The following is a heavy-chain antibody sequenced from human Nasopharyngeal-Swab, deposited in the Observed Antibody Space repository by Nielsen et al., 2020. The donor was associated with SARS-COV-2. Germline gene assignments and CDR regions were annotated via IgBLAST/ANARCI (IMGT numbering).Heavy chain of an antibody. V-gene: IGHV4-30-2*01. CDR3: ARQIGYCSGGSCYDYMDV. CDR1: GGSISSGGYS. Sequence: SETLSLTCAVSGGSISSGGYSWSWIRQPPGKGLEWIGYIYHSGSTYYNPSLTSRVTISVDRSKNQFSLKLSSVTAADTAVYYCARQIGYCSGGSCYDYMDVWGKGTTVTVSS. D-gene: IGHD2-15*01. J-gene: IGHJ6*03. CDR2: IYHSGST.